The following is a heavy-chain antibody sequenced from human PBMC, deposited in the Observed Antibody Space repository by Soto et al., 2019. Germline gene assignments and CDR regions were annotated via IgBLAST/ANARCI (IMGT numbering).Heavy chain of an antibody. CDR2: IWYDGSNK. J-gene: IGHJ2*01. Sequence: QVQLVESGGGVVQPGRSLRLSCEASGFIFSSYGMHWVRQAPGKGLEWVAVIWYDGSNKYYADSVKGRFTISRDNSKNTLYLQMNSLRAGETAVYYWARGRGGNNWYFDLWGRGTLVTVSS. V-gene: IGHV3-33*01. D-gene: IGHD2-15*01. CDR1: GFIFSSYG. CDR3: ARGRGGNNWYFDL.